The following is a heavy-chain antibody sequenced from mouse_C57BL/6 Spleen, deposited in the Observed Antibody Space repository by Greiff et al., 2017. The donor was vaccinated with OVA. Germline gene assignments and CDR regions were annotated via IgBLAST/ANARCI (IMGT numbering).Heavy chain of an antibody. CDR1: GYTFTSYW. Sequence: QVQLQQPGAELVKPGASVKMSCKASGYTFTSYWITWVKQRPGQGLEWIGDIYPGSGSTNYNEKFKSKATLTVDTSSSTAYMQLSSLTSEASAVYYCARVCVLYAYDGHYFDYWGQGPTLTVSS. J-gene: IGHJ2*01. CDR3: ARVCVLYAYDGHYFDY. CDR2: IYPGSGST. V-gene: IGHV1-55*01. D-gene: IGHD2-2*01.